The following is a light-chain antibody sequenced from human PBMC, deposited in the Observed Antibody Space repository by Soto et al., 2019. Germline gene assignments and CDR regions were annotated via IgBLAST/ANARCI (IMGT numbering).Light chain of an antibody. J-gene: IGKJ4*01. V-gene: IGKV3-15*01. CDR2: GAA. Sequence: EIVMTQSPATLSVSLGERVTLSCRARQSVFSSLAWYQQKPGQAPRLLIYGAATRTIGIPARFSGSGSGTEFTLTISSLQSEDFAVYYCQKYNSAPLTFGGGTKVEIK. CDR3: QKYNSAPLT. CDR1: QSVFSS.